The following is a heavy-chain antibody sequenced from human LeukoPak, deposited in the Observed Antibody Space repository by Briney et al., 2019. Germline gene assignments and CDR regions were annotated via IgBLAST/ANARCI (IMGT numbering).Heavy chain of an antibody. D-gene: IGHD3-22*01. V-gene: IGHV1-69*04. J-gene: IGHJ5*02. CDR1: GGTFSSYA. CDR2: IIPILGIA. Sequence: ASVKVSCKASGGTFSSYAISWVRQAPGQGLEWMGRIIPILGIANYAQKFQGRVTITADKSTSTAYMELSSLRSEDTAVYYYARATYDSSGYFNWFDPWGQGTLVTVSS. CDR3: ARATYDSSGYFNWFDP.